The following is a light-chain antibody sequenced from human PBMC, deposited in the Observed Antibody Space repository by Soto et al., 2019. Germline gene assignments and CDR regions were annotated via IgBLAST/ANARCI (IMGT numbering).Light chain of an antibody. CDR1: QSVNSY. CDR2: DAS. CDR3: QQRSNLLT. J-gene: IGKJ4*01. Sequence: EIVLTQSPATLSLSPGERATLSCRASQSVNSYLAWYQQRPGQAPRLLVYDASNRATGIPARFSGSGSGTDFTLTISSLEPEDFAVYYCQQRSNLLTFGGGTKVDSK. V-gene: IGKV3-11*01.